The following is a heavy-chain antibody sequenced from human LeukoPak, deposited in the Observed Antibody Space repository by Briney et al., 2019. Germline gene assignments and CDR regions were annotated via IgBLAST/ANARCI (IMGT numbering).Heavy chain of an antibody. CDR1: GFTFSSYG. CDR2: ISYDGSNK. D-gene: IGHD2-2*02. Sequence: GGSLRLSCAASGFTFSSYGMHWVRQAPGMGLEWVAVISYDGSNKYYADSVKGRFTISRDNSKNTLYLQMNSLRAEDTAVYYCAKVSCSSTSCYISYYYYGMDVWGQGTTVTVSS. V-gene: IGHV3-30*18. J-gene: IGHJ6*02. CDR3: AKVSCSSTSCYISYYYYGMDV.